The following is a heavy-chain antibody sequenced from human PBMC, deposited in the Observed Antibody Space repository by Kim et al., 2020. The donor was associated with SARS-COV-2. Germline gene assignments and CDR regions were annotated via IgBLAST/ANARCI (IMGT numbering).Heavy chain of an antibody. D-gene: IGHD2-15*01. CDR3: AKDFGVVAAFNWFFDL. J-gene: IGHJ2*01. Sequence: GGSLRLSCAASGFTFSSYGMHWVRQAPGKGLEWVAVIWYDGSNKYYSDSVKGRFTISRDNSNNTLYLQMNTLRAEDTAVYYCAKDFGVVAAFNWFFDLWG. V-gene: IGHV3-33*06. CDR1: GFTFSSYG. CDR2: IWYDGSNK.